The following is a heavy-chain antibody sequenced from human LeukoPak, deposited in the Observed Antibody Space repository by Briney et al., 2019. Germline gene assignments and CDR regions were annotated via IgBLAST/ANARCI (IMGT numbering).Heavy chain of an antibody. V-gene: IGHV1-24*01. CDR2: FDPEDGET. D-gene: IGHD3-10*01. Sequence: ASVKVSCKVSGYTLTELSMHWVRQAPGKGLEWMGGFDPEDGETIYAQKFQGRVTMTEDTSTDTAYMELSSLRSEDTAVYYCATANYGSDGSSYYFDYWGQGTLVTVSS. CDR1: GYTLTELS. J-gene: IGHJ4*02. CDR3: ATANYGSDGSSYYFDY.